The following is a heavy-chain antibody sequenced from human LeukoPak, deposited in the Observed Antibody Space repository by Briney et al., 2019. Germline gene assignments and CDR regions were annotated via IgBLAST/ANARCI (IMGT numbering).Heavy chain of an antibody. CDR2: INWNGGST. CDR1: GFTFADYG. J-gene: IGHJ4*02. Sequence: PGGSLRLSCAASGFTFADYGMSWVRQAPGKGLEWVSGINWNGGSTGYADSVKGRFTISRDNAKNSLYLQMNSLRVEDTALYYCARVQQALMWYYFDYWGQGTLVTVSS. D-gene: IGHD1-1*01. CDR3: ARVQQALMWYYFDY. V-gene: IGHV3-20*04.